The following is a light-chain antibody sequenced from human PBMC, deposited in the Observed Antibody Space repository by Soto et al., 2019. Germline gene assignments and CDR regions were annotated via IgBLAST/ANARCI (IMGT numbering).Light chain of an antibody. CDR2: STN. V-gene: IGLV8-61*01. CDR3: GLYMGSGIWV. Sequence: QTVVTQEPSFSVSPGGTVTLTCGLSSGSVSTNYYPSWYQQTPGQAPRTLIYSTNTRSSGVPDRFSGSILGNKAALTITGAQADDESEDYGGLYMGSGIWVFGGGTKLTGL. J-gene: IGLJ3*02. CDR1: SGSVSTNYY.